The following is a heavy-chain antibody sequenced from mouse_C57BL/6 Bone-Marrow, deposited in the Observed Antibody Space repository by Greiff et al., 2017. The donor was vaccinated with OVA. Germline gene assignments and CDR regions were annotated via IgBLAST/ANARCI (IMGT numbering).Heavy chain of an antibody. CDR2: LDPENGDT. Sequence: VQLQQSGAELVRPGASVKLSCTASGFNIKDDYMHWVKQRPEQGLEWIGWLDPENGDTEYASKFQGKATITADTSSNTAYLQLSSLTSEDTAVYYCTTCSPGVAMDYWGQGTSVTVSS. D-gene: IGHD1-1*01. J-gene: IGHJ4*01. CDR3: TTCSPGVAMDY. V-gene: IGHV14-4*01. CDR1: GFNIKDDY.